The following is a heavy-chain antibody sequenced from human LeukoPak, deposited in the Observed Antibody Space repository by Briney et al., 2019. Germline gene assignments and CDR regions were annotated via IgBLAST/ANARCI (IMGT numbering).Heavy chain of an antibody. CDR2: IVVGSGNT. CDR3: AADRVYDTSGYYPLNFDC. CDR1: GFTFTSSA. D-gene: IGHD3-22*01. Sequence: ASVKVSCKASGFTFTSSAMQWVRQARGQRLEWIGWIVVGSGNTNYAQKLQERVTITRDMSASTAYKELSSLRSEDTAVYYCAADRVYDTSGYYPLNFDCWGQGTLVTVSS. V-gene: IGHV1-58*02. J-gene: IGHJ4*02.